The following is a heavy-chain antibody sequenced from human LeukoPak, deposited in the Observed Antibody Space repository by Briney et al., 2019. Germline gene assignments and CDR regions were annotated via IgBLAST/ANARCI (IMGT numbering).Heavy chain of an antibody. J-gene: IGHJ4*02. D-gene: IGHD5-18*01. CDR3: ARAQRGYSYGSFDY. Sequence: PSETLSLTCSVSGGSMTNLYWTWIRQPPGKGLEWIGYVYYSGATNYNPSLTTRLTISVDTAKNQFSLKLRSVTAADTAVYYCARAQRGYSYGSFDYWGQGTLDTVSS. CDR1: GGSMTNLY. CDR2: VYYSGAT. V-gene: IGHV4-59*01.